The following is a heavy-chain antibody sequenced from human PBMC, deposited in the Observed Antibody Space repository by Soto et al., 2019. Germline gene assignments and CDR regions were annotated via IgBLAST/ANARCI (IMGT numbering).Heavy chain of an antibody. CDR2: ISWNSGSI. CDR3: AKDMADYGDSTRGDPLDI. V-gene: IGHV3-9*01. J-gene: IGHJ3*02. Sequence: GGSLRLSCAASGFTFDDYAMHWVRQAPGKGLEWVSGISWNSGSIGYADSVKGRFTISRDNAKNSLYLQMNSLRAEDTALYYCAKDMADYGDSTRGDPLDIWGQGTMVTVSS. D-gene: IGHD4-17*01. CDR1: GFTFDDYA.